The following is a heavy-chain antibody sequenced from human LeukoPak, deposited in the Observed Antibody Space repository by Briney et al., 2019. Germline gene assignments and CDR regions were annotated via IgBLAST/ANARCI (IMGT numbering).Heavy chain of an antibody. D-gene: IGHD2-15*01. CDR2: ISSSSSTI. CDR1: GFIFSDYY. V-gene: IGHV3-11*04. Sequence: GGSLRLSCAASGFIFSDYYMSWIRQAPGKGLEWVSYISSSSSTIYYADSVKGRFTISRDNAKNSLYLQMNSLRAEDTAVYYCARVESYCSGGSCYSEGYAFDIWGQGTMVTVSS. CDR3: ARVESYCSGGSCYSEGYAFDI. J-gene: IGHJ3*02.